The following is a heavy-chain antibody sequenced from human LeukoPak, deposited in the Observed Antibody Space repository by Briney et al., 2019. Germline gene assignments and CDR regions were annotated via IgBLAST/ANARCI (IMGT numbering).Heavy chain of an antibody. CDR3: ARDRGQGVGATRYFDY. V-gene: IGHV1-69*05. J-gene: IGHJ4*02. CDR2: IIPIFGTA. Sequence: SVKVSCKASGGTFSSYAISWVRQAPGQGLEWMGGIIPIFGTANYAQKFEGRVTITTDESTSTAYMELSSLRSEDTAVYYCARDRGQGVGATRYFDYWGQGTLVTVSS. D-gene: IGHD1-26*01. CDR1: GGTFSSYA.